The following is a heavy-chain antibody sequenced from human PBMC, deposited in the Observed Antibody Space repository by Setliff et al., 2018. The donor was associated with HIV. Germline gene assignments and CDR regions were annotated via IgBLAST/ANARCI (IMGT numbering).Heavy chain of an antibody. Sequence: PGGSLRLSCAASGFTFSSYAMSWVRQAPGKGLEWVSFIYSAGSTTSYADSVKGRFTISRDNSRNTLYLQTNRLRAEDTAVYYCAKTYYGSGTHLRWYQFDNWGQGTLVTVSS. D-gene: IGHD3-10*01. V-gene: IGHV3-23*03. CDR1: GFTFSSYA. CDR3: AKTYYGSGTHLRWYQFDN. CDR2: IYSAGSTT. J-gene: IGHJ4*02.